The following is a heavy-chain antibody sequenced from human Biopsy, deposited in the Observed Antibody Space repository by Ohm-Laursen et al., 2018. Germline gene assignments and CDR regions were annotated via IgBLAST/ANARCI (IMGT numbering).Heavy chain of an antibody. D-gene: IGHD3-22*01. CDR2: IFYRGST. CDR1: GGSIGNNNYY. CDR3: ARDYDTSGYYYVS. Sequence: GTLSLTWTVSGGSIGNNNYYWGWIRQPPGKGLEWIGSIFYRGSTHYKPSLKSRVNISVDTSKNQFSLKLNSVTAADTAVYYCARDYDTSGYYYVSWGQGTLVTVSS. V-gene: IGHV4-39*01. J-gene: IGHJ5*02.